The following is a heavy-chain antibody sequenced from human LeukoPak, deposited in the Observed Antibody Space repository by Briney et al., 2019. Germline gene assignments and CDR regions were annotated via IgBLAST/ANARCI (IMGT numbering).Heavy chain of an antibody. CDR2: ITGRSSYI. V-gene: IGHV3-21*01. D-gene: IGHD4-17*01. CDR3: ARDPSLESDYGVYAAN. J-gene: IGHJ4*02. Sequence: PGGSLRLSCATAGLSFSRYSLIWVRQAPGKGLEWVASITGRSSYIYYSDSVKGRFTISRDNARKSLHLQMNSLRAEDTAVYYCARDPSLESDYGVYAANWGQGTLVTVSS. CDR1: GLSFSRYS.